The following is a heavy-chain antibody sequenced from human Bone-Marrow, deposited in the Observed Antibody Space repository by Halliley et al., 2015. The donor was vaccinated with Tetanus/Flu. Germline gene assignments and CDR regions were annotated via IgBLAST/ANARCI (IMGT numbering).Heavy chain of an antibody. D-gene: IGHD2-15*01. CDR3: ARDQRGTDTRNDAFDI. V-gene: IGHV3-11*06. CDR2: ISSRGSDT. Sequence: SLRLSCAASGFTFGDYYMTWIRQAPGKGLEWVSYISSRGSDTNYADSVKGRFTISRDNAKSSLYLEMRSLRAEDTAVYYCARDQRGTDTRNDAFDIWGQGTMVTVTS. J-gene: IGHJ3*02. CDR1: GFTFGDYY.